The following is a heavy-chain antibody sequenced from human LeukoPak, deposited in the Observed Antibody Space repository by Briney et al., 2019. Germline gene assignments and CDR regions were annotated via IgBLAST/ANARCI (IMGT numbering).Heavy chain of an antibody. V-gene: IGHV3-23*01. CDR3: TNGLDF. CDR1: GFIFSADA. Sequence: GGSLRLSCAASGFIFSADAMSWVRQVPGKGLEWVSGISGSGERTYYGDSVKGRFSISRDNSKNTLFLQMSSLTVEDTALYYCTNGLDFWGQGTLVTVSS. CDR2: ISGSGERT. J-gene: IGHJ4*02.